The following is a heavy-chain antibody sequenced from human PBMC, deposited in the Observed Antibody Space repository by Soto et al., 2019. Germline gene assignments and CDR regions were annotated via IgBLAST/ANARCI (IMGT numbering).Heavy chain of an antibody. Sequence: PSETLSLTCTVSGGSISSGDYYWSWIRQPPGKGLEWIGYIYYSGSTYYNPSLKSRVTISVDTSKNQFSLKLSSVTAADTAVYYCARDQQFRGYDFWSGYYTYYGMDVWGQGTTVTVSS. CDR3: ARDQQFRGYDFWSGYYTYYGMDV. J-gene: IGHJ6*02. V-gene: IGHV4-30-4*01. D-gene: IGHD3-3*01. CDR2: IYYSGST. CDR1: GGSISSGDYY.